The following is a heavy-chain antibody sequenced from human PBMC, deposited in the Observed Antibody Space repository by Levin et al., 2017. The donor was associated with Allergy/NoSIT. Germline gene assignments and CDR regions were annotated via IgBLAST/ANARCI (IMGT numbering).Heavy chain of an antibody. D-gene: IGHD1-1*01. CDR2: ISYNGNIK. J-gene: IGHJ6*02. V-gene: IGHV3-30*04. CDR3: ARDYWTYTGTRDGTDV. CDR1: GFTFSDYA. Sequence: QAGGSLRLSCVASGFTFSDYAMHWARQAPGRGLEWVAVISYNGNIKYNADSVQGRFTISRSNSNNTLYLQMNSLRVEDTGVYYCARDYWTYTGTRDGTDVLGQGTTVTVSS.